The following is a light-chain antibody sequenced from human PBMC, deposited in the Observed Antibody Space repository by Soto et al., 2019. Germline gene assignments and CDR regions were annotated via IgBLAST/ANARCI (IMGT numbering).Light chain of an antibody. CDR2: DVS. Sequence: AIQLTQSPSSLSASVGDRVTITCRASQDIRGALAWYQQKPGKPPKLLIFDVSSLQSVVASRFSGSGSGKEFTLTFSSRQPEDFATYYCQQFNTYPIMFGEGTRLEIQ. CDR1: QDIRGA. J-gene: IGKJ5*01. V-gene: IGKV1-13*02. CDR3: QQFNTYPIM.